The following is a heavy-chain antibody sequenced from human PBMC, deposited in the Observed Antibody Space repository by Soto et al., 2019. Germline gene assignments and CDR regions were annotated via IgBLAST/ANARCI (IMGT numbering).Heavy chain of an antibody. Sequence: GGSLRLSCAASGFTFSSYGMHWVRQAPGKGLEWVAFISYDGSYKYYADSVKGRFTISRDNFKNTLYLQMNSLRAEDTAVYYCAKIQKELERKGYFDYWGQGTLVTAPQ. CDR1: GFTFSSYG. V-gene: IGHV3-30*18. CDR2: ISYDGSYK. J-gene: IGHJ4*02. D-gene: IGHD1-1*01. CDR3: AKIQKELERKGYFDY.